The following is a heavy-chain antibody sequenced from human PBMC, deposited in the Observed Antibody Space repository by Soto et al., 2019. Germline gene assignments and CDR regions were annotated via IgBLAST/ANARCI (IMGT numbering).Heavy chain of an antibody. D-gene: IGHD3-10*01. J-gene: IGHJ4*02. CDR2: INHSGST. CDR1: GGSFSGYY. V-gene: IGHV4-34*01. Sequence: QVQLQQWGAGLLKPSETLSLTCAVYGGSFSGYYWSGIRQPPGKGLEWIGEINHSGSTNYNPSLKSRVTISVDTSKNQFSLKLSSVTAADTAVYYCALTYYYGPGDYWGQGTLVTVSS. CDR3: ALTYYYGPGDY.